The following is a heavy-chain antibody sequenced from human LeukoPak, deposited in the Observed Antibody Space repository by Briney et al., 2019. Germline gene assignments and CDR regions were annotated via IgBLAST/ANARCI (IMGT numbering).Heavy chain of an antibody. V-gene: IGHV1-2*02. J-gene: IGHJ6*03. CDR2: INPNSGGT. CDR1: GYTFTGYY. Sequence: ASVKVSCKASGYTFTGYYMHWVRQAPGQGLEWMGWINPNSGGTNYAQKFQGRVTMTRDTSISTAYMELSRLRSDDTAVYYCARDSSGDYYYYYMDVWGKGTTVTVSS. CDR3: ARDSSGDYYYYYMDV.